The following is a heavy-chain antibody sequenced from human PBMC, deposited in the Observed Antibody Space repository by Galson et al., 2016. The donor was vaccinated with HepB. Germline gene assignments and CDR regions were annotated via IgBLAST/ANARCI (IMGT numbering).Heavy chain of an antibody. Sequence: SVKVSCKASGGTFSSYAISWVRQAPGQGLEWMGRIIPIFGTANYAQKVQGRVTITADESTSTAYMELSSLRSEDTAVYYCARGPQVDIYFGCWGQGTLVTVSS. V-gene: IGHV1-69*13. J-gene: IGHJ4*02. CDR3: ARGPQVDIYFGC. CDR2: IIPIFGTA. D-gene: IGHD3-9*01. CDR1: GGTFSSYA.